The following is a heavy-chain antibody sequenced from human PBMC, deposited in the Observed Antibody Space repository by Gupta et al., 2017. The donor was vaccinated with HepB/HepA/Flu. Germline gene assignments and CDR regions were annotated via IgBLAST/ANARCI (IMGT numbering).Heavy chain of an antibody. CDR3: AKTRGYTYGLDY. D-gene: IGHD5-18*01. J-gene: IGHJ4*02. V-gene: IGHV3-23*01. CDR2: ISANGGST. CDR1: GFTFSSYV. Sequence: EVQLLESGGGLVQPGGSLRLSCAASGFTFSSYVMSWVRQAPGKGLEWVSTISANGGSTYYADSVKGRFTISRDNSKNTLYLHMNSLRAEDTAVYYCAKTRGYTYGLDYWGQGTLVTVSS.